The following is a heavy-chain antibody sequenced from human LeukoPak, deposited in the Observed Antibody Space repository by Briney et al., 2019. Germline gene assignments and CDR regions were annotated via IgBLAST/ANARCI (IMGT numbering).Heavy chain of an antibody. CDR1: GFTFDDYP. D-gene: IGHD6-19*01. V-gene: IGHV3-9*01. J-gene: IGHJ4*02. Sequence: PGRSLRLSCAASGFTFDDYPMHWVRHAPGKGLEWVSGISWNSGSIVYADSVKGRFTISRDNAKNSLYLQMNRLRAEDTALYYCAKDVAVAGTGLLDYWGQRTLVTVSS. CDR2: ISWNSGSI. CDR3: AKDVAVAGTGLLDY.